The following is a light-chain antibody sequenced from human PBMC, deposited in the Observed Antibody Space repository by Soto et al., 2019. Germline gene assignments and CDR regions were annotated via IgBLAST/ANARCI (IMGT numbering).Light chain of an antibody. V-gene: IGKV3-20*01. CDR1: QSLSSY. CDR2: DAS. Sequence: EIVLTQSPATLSLSPVERATLSCRASQSLSSYLAWYQQKPGQAPRLLIYDASNRATGIPARFSGSGSGTDFTLTITRLEPEDFAVYYCQQYGSSPLITFGQGTRLEIK. J-gene: IGKJ5*01. CDR3: QQYGSSPLIT.